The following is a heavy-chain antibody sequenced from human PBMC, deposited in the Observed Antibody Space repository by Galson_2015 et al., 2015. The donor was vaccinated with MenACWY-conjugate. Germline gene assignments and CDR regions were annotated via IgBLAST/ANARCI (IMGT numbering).Heavy chain of an antibody. CDR3: AKDVGYCSSTSCFSFDY. CDR2: ISYDGSYK. D-gene: IGHD2-2*01. J-gene: IGHJ4*02. Sequence: SLRLSCAASGFTFSSYGMHWVRQAPGKGLEWVAVISYDGSYKYYADSVKGRFTISRDNSKNTLYLQMNSLRAEDTAVYYCAKDVGYCSSTSCFSFDYWGQGTLVTVSS. V-gene: IGHV3-30*18. CDR1: GFTFSSYG.